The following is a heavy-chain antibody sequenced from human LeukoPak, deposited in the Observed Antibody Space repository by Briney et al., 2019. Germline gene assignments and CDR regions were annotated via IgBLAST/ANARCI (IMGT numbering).Heavy chain of an antibody. Sequence: GASVKVSCKASGGTFSSYAISWVRQAPGRGLEWMGGIIPIFGTANYAQKFQGRVTITADESTSTAYMELSSLRSEDTAVYYCARVLIASNGPQPSIVGANDYWGQGTLVTVSS. V-gene: IGHV1-69*13. D-gene: IGHD1-26*01. CDR3: ARVLIASNGPQPSIVGANDY. CDR2: IIPIFGTA. CDR1: GGTFSSYA. J-gene: IGHJ4*02.